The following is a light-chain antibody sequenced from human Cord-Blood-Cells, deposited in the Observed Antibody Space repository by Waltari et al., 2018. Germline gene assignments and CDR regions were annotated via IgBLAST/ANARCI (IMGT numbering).Light chain of an antibody. CDR2: EGI. Sequence: QSALTQPASVSGSPGQAITISCTGTRRDGGRYNLVSRSQQHPGKAPKLMIYEGIKRPSXVSNRFSGSKSGNTASLTISGLQAEDEADYYCCSYAGSSTFDVVFGGGTKLTVL. CDR3: CSYAGSSTFDVV. CDR1: RRDGGRYNL. J-gene: IGLJ2*01. V-gene: IGLV2-23*03.